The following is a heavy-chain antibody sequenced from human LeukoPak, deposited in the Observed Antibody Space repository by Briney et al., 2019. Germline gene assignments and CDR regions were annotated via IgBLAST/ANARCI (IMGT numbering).Heavy chain of an antibody. D-gene: IGHD4-17*01. J-gene: IGHJ3*02. Sequence: GGSLRLSCAASGFTFSNAWMSWVRQAPGKGLEWVGRIKSKTDGGTTDYAAPVKGRFTISRDDSKNTLYLQMNSLKTEDTAVYYCTTDFQFAKTAAALILYGDYVDAFDIWGQGTMVTVSS. CDR3: TTDFQFAKTAAALILYGDYVDAFDI. CDR1: GFTFSNAW. CDR2: IKSKTDGGTT. V-gene: IGHV3-15*01.